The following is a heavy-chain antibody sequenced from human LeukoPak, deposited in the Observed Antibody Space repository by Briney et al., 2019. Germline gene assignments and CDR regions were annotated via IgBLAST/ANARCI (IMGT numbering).Heavy chain of an antibody. Sequence: RASETLSLTCTVSGGSITSHSWSWIRQPPGKGLEWIGYIFYSGHTNHNPSLRSRITISVDTSKTQFSLRLTSVTAADTAVYYCARDTDRRSSPGSWFDPWGQGTLVTVSS. CDR1: GGSITSHS. CDR3: ARDTDRRSSPGSWFDP. V-gene: IGHV4-59*11. J-gene: IGHJ5*02. CDR2: IFYSGHT. D-gene: IGHD2-15*01.